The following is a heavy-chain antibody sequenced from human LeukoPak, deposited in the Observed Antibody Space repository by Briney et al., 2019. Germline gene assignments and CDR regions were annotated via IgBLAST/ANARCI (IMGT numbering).Heavy chain of an antibody. Sequence: PSETLSLTCAVYGGSFSGYYWSWIRQPPGKGLEWIGEINHSGSTNYNPSLKSRVTISVDTSKNQFSLTLSSVTAADTAVYYCARLLRPFFGFDYWGQGTLVTVSS. CDR1: GGSFSGYY. D-gene: IGHD3-3*01. V-gene: IGHV4-34*01. CDR3: ARLLRPFFGFDY. J-gene: IGHJ4*02. CDR2: INHSGST.